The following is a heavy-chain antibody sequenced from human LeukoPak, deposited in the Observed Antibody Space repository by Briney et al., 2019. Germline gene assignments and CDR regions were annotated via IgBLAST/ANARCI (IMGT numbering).Heavy chain of an antibody. CDR1: GGSFSGYY. CDR3: ARDRYDILTGYSFFDY. V-gene: IGHV4-34*01. J-gene: IGHJ4*02. D-gene: IGHD3-9*01. Sequence: SETLSLTCTVYGGSFSGYYWSWIRQPPGKGLEWIGEINHSGSTNYNPSLKSRVTMSVDTSKNQFSLKLSSVTAADTAVYYCARDRYDILTGYSFFDYWGQGTLVTVSS. CDR2: INHSGST.